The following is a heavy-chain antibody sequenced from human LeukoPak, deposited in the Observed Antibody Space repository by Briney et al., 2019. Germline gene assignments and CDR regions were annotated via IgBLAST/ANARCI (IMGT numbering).Heavy chain of an antibody. CDR1: GFTFSSYS. CDR2: ISSSSSTI. J-gene: IGHJ5*02. D-gene: IGHD3-10*01. CDR3: ARGPESYYYGAGNWFDP. Sequence: GGSLRLSCAASGFTFSSYSMNWVRQAPGKGLEWVSYISSSSSTIYYADSVKGRFTISRDNAKNSLYLQMNSLRAEDTAVYYCARGPESYYYGAGNWFDPWGQGTLVTASS. V-gene: IGHV3-48*01.